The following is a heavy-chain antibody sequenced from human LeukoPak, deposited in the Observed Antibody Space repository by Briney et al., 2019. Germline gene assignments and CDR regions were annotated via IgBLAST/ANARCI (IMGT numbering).Heavy chain of an antibody. Sequence: PSETLSLTCTVSGGSISSYYWSWIRQPPGRGLEWIGYIYYSGSTNYSPSLKSRLTISVDTSKNQFSLKLSSVTAADTAVYYCARTYGSSGLGYFDLWGRGTLVTVSS. D-gene: IGHD6-13*01. CDR3: ARTYGSSGLGYFDL. V-gene: IGHV4-59*01. CDR1: GGSISSYY. CDR2: IYYSGST. J-gene: IGHJ2*01.